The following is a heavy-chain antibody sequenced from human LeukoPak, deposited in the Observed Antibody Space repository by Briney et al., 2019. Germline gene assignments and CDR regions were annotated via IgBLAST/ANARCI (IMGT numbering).Heavy chain of an antibody. CDR1: GFTFSSYS. J-gene: IGHJ4*02. V-gene: IGHV3-48*01. CDR2: ISSSSSTI. CDR3: ARDLIAVAGTSEFDY. D-gene: IGHD6-19*01. Sequence: PGGSLRLSCAASGFTFSSYSMNWVRQAPGKGLEWVSYISSSSSTIYYADSVKGRFTISRDNAKNSLYLQMNSLRAEGTAVYYCARDLIAVAGTSEFDYWGQGTLVTVSS.